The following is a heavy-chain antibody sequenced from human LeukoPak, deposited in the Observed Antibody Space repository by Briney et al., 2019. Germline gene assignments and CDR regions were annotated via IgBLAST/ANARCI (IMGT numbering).Heavy chain of an antibody. J-gene: IGHJ4*02. CDR2: IYYSGST. Sequence: SETLSLTCTVSGGSISSYYWSWIRQPPGKGLEWIGYIYYSGSTNYNPSLKSRVTISVDTSKNQFSLKLSSVTAADTAVYYCARGDCSGGSCKLDYWGQGTLVTVPS. CDR1: GGSISSYY. D-gene: IGHD2-15*01. V-gene: IGHV4-59*08. CDR3: ARGDCSGGSCKLDY.